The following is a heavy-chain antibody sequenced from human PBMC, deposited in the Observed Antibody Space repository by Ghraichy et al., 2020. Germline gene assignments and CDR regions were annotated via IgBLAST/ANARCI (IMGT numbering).Heavy chain of an antibody. J-gene: IGHJ6*02. CDR2: ISYDGNKK. CDR1: GFTFGNYG. Sequence: LSLTCVASGFTFGNYGIHWARQAPGKGLEWVALISYDGNKKDYVDSVKGRFTISRDNSKNTVYLQMNSLRAEETAVYYCARDRGGYDVLTGYYYHYYGMDVWGQGTTVTVSS. V-gene: IGHV3-30*03. CDR3: ARDRGGYDVLTGYYYHYYGMDV. D-gene: IGHD3-9*01.